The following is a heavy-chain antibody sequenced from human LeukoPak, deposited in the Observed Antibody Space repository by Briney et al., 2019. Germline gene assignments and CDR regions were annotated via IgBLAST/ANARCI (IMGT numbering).Heavy chain of an antibody. V-gene: IGHV4-34*01. J-gene: IGHJ4*02. CDR3: ARGRKDIVVVPAAIYCY. Sequence: SETLSLTYAVYGGSFSGYYWSWIRQPPGKGLEWIGEINHSGSTNYNPSLKSRVTISVDTSKNQFSLKLSSVTAADTAVYYCARGRKDIVVVPAAIYCYWGQGTLVTVSS. D-gene: IGHD2-2*01. CDR1: GGSFSGYY. CDR2: INHSGST.